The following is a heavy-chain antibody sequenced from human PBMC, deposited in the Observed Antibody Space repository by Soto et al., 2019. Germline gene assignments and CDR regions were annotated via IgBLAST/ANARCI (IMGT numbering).Heavy chain of an antibody. D-gene: IGHD3-10*01. Sequence: GGSLRLSCAASGFTFSSYAMSWVRQAPGKGLEWVSAISGSGGSTYYADSVKGRFTISRDNSKNTLYLQMNSLRAEDTAVYYCAKVGSKITMVRGVISPSPNYYYYYMDVWGKGTTVTVSS. CDR1: GFTFSSYA. J-gene: IGHJ6*03. CDR2: ISGSGGST. V-gene: IGHV3-23*01. CDR3: AKVGSKITMVRGVISPSPNYYYYYMDV.